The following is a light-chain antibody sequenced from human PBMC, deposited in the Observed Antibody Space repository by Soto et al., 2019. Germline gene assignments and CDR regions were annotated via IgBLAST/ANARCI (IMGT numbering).Light chain of an antibody. V-gene: IGKV3-20*01. CDR3: QQYGSSPC. Sequence: EIVLTQSPGTLSLSPGERATLSCRVSQSVSSSYLAWYQQKPGQAPRLLIYGASSRATGIPDRFSGSGSGTDFTLTISRLEPEDFAVYYCQQYGSSPCFGPGTKVDIK. J-gene: IGKJ3*01. CDR2: GAS. CDR1: QSVSSSY.